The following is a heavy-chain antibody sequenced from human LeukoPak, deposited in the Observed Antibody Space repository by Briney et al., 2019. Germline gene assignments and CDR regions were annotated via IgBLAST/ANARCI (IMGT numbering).Heavy chain of an antibody. D-gene: IGHD3-3*01. V-gene: IGHV4-59*02. Sequence: SETLSLTCTVSGGSVSSYYWSWIRQPPGKGLEWIGYIYSPGTTNYNPSLKGRVSFSVDTSKNQFSLNLNSVTAADTAIYYCARNQTSYDSWSGSRTGSHQAFDVWGQGRLVTVSS. CDR3: ARNQTSYDSWSGSRTGSHQAFDV. CDR1: GGSVSSYY. J-gene: IGHJ3*01. CDR2: IYSPGTT.